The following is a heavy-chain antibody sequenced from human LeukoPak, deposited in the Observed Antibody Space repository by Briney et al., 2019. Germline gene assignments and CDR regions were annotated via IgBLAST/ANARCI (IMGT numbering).Heavy chain of an antibody. D-gene: IGHD3-22*01. Sequence: AGSLSFSCAASGFTISSYGRHWVRQAPGKGLEWVAVISYDGSNKYYADSVKGRFTISRDNSKNTLYLQMNSLRAEDTAVYYCAKEAFPYYYDSSGFDAFDIWGQGTMVTVSS. CDR2: ISYDGSNK. J-gene: IGHJ3*02. CDR3: AKEAFPYYYDSSGFDAFDI. CDR1: GFTISSYG. V-gene: IGHV3-30*18.